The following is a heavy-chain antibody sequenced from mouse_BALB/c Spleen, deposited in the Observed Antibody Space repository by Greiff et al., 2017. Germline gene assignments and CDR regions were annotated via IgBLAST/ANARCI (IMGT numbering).Heavy chain of an antibody. J-gene: IGHJ2*01. D-gene: IGHD2-10*01. Sequence: DVKLVESGPGLVKPSQSLSLTCSVTGYSITSGYYWNWIRQFPGNKLEWMGYISYDGSNNYNPSLKNRISITRDTSKNQFFLKLNSVTTEDTATYYCARTYYGNCFDYWGQGTTLTVSS. CDR3: ARTYYGNCFDY. CDR1: GYSITSGYY. CDR2: ISYDGSN. V-gene: IGHV3-6*02.